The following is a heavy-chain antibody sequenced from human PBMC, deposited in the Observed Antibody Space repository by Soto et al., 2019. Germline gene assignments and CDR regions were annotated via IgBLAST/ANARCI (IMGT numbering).Heavy chain of an antibody. J-gene: IGHJ3*02. CDR2: VHHSGST. V-gene: IGHV4-31*03. D-gene: IGHD3-16*01. CDR3: ARDYDFIQGAFDI. Sequence: VQLQESGPGLVKPSETLSLTCSVSGGSISSGGYYWSWIRQHPGKGLEWIGYVHHSGSTYYSPALKSRVTLSIDTSKNHFSLKLSSVTAAGAAVYYCARDYDFIQGAFDIWGQGTMVIVSS. CDR1: GGSISSGGYY.